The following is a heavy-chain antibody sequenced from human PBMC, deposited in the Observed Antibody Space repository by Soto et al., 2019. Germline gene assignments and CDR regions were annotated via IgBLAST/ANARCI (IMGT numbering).Heavy chain of an antibody. J-gene: IGHJ6*02. CDR2: IIPIFGTA. Sequence: SVKVSCKASGGTFSSYAISWVRQAPGQGLEWMGGIIPIFGTANYAQKFQGRVTITADESTSTAYMELSSLRSEDTAVYYCAGGEAYYDFWSGYYRLYYYYGMDVWGQGTTVTVSS. D-gene: IGHD3-3*01. CDR3: AGGEAYYDFWSGYYRLYYYYGMDV. CDR1: GGTFSSYA. V-gene: IGHV1-69*13.